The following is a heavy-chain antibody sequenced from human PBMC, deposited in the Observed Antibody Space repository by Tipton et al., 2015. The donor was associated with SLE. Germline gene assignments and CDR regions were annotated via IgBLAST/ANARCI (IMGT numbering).Heavy chain of an antibody. CDR1: GGSISSYY. D-gene: IGHD3-22*01. CDR3: ARAQYYYESSGSSYYFDY. J-gene: IGHJ4*02. Sequence: TLSLTCTVSGGSISSYYWSWIRQPPGKGLEWIGYIYYSGSTNYNPSLKSRVTISVDTSKNQFSLKLSSVTAADTAVYYCARAQYYYESSGSSYYFDYWGQGTLVTVSS. CDR2: IYYSGST. V-gene: IGHV4-59*01.